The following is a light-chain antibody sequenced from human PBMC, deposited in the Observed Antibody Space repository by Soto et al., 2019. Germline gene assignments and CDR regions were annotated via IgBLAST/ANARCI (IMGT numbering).Light chain of an antibody. Sequence: EIVLTQSPGTLSLSPGERATLSCRASQSVSSSYLAWYQQKPGQAPRLLIYGASSRATGILDRFSGSGSGTDFTLTISRLEPEDFAVYYCQQYGKGTFGQGTKVEIK. CDR2: GAS. V-gene: IGKV3-20*01. CDR1: QSVSSSY. CDR3: QQYGKGT. J-gene: IGKJ1*01.